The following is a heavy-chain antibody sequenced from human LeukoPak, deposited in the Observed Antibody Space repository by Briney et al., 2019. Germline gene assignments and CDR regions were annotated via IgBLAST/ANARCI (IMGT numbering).Heavy chain of an antibody. CDR1: GYTFTGYY. CDR2: INPNSGGT. V-gene: IGHV1-2*06. CDR3: ARGNYYDSSGYFD. Sequence: ASVKVSCKASGYTFTGYYMHWVRQAPGQGLEWMGRINPNSGGTNYAQKFQGRVTMTRDTSISTAYMEPSSLRFEDTAMYYCARGNYYDSSGYFDWGQGTLVTVSS. D-gene: IGHD3-22*01. J-gene: IGHJ4*02.